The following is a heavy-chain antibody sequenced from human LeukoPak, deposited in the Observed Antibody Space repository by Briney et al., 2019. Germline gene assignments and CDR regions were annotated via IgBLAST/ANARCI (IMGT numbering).Heavy chain of an antibody. D-gene: IGHD6-6*01. CDR1: GFTVSSNY. J-gene: IGHJ3*02. CDR3: AKARAIRPTDAFDI. V-gene: IGHV3-66*02. CDR2: IYSGGSK. Sequence: GVSLRLSCAASGFTVSSNYMSWVCQAPGKGREWVSVIYSGGSKYYADSVKGRFTISRDNSKNTLYLQMNSLRAEDTAVYYCAKARAIRPTDAFDIWGQGTMVTVSS.